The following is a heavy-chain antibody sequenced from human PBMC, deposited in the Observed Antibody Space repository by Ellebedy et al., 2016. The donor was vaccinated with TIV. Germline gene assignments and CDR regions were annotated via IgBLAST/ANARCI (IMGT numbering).Heavy chain of an antibody. CDR1: DFIFSNAW. Sequence: GESLKISCAASDFIFSNAWMNWVRQAPGKGLEWVGRITSKSDGGTADYAAPAKGRFTISRDDSKNTVYLQMNSLKTEDTAVYYCATGVFVTTWDYWGQGALVTVSS. CDR2: ITSKSDGGTA. CDR3: ATGVFVTTWDY. V-gene: IGHV3-15*07. J-gene: IGHJ4*02. D-gene: IGHD4-17*01.